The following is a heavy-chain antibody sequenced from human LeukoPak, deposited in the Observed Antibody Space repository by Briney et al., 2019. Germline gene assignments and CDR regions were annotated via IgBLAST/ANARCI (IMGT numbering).Heavy chain of an antibody. Sequence: GGSLRLSCAASGFTFSDYYMSWIRQAPGKGLEWVSYISSSGSTKYYAESVKGRFTISRDNAKNSLYLQMNSLRAEDTAVYYCARDLTGGSSSWSSFDYWGQGTLVTVSS. CDR1: GFTFSDYY. V-gene: IGHV3-11*04. CDR3: ARDLTGGSSSWSSFDY. CDR2: ISSSGSTK. J-gene: IGHJ4*02. D-gene: IGHD6-13*01.